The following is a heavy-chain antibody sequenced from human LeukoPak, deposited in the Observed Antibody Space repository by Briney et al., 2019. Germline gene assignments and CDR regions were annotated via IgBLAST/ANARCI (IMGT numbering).Heavy chain of an antibody. CDR2: IKSKTDGETK. CDR1: GLTFSDAW. V-gene: IGHV3-15*01. Sequence: GGSLRLSCVASGLTFSDAWMSWVRQAPGKGLEWVGRIKSKTDGETKEYAAPVKGRFTISRDDLENTLYLQMNSLKTDDTAMYYCTTDEFDPWGQGTLVTVSS. CDR3: TTDEFDP. J-gene: IGHJ5*02.